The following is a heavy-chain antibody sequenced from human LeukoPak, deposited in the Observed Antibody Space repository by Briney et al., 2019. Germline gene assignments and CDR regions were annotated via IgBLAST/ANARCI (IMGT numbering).Heavy chain of an antibody. CDR2: IYPGDSDT. V-gene: IGHV5-51*01. CDR3: ARSEWDGFVWGSYCLDY. J-gene: IGHJ4*02. Sequence: GESLKISCKGSGYSFTSYWIGWVRQMPGKGLEWMGIIYPGDSDTRYSPSFQGQVTISADKSISTAYLQWSSLKASDTAMYYCARSEWDGFVWGSYCLDYWGQGTLVTVSS. CDR1: GYSFTSYW. D-gene: IGHD3-16*01.